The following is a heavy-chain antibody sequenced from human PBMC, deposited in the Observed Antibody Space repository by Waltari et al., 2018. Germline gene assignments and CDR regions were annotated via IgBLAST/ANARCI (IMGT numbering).Heavy chain of an antibody. Sequence: QVQLVQSGAEVKKPGASVKVSCKASGHTFTSYDIHWWRQAPGQRIGWMGWINAGNGNTKYSQKCQGRVTITRDTSASTAYMELSSLRSEDTAVYYCARVEGAAGLDIWGQGTMVTVSS. CDR2: INAGNGNT. CDR3: ARVEGAAGLDI. J-gene: IGHJ3*02. D-gene: IGHD3-16*01. V-gene: IGHV1-3*01. CDR1: GHTFTSYD.